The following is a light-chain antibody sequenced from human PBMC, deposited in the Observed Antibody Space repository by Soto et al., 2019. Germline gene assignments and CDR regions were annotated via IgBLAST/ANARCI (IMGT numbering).Light chain of an antibody. V-gene: IGKV1-39*01. CDR2: AAS. J-gene: IGKJ5*01. CDR3: QQSYSTPNT. CDR1: QSISSW. Sequence: DIQMIQSPSTLSASVGDRFTITCLAIQSISSWLAWYQQKPGKAPKLLIYAASSLQSGVPSRFSGSGSGTDFTLTISSLQPEDFETYYCQQSYSTPNTFGQGTRLEIK.